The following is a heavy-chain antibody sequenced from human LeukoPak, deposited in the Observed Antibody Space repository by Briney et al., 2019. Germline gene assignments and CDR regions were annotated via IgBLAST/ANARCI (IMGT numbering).Heavy chain of an antibody. CDR2: ISSDGTNT. CDR3: AKDREGGSTTQDF. V-gene: IGHV3-74*01. J-gene: IGHJ4*02. CDR1: GFTFSSYG. D-gene: IGHD2-15*01. Sequence: PGGSPRLSCAASGFTFSSYGMHWVRQAPGKGLVWVSRISSDGTNTNYADSVRGRFTNSRDNTKNTLYLQMNRLRAEDTAVYFCAKDREGGSTTQDFWGQGTPVTVSS.